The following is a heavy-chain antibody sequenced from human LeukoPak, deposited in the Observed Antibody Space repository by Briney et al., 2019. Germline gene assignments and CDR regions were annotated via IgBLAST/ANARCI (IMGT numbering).Heavy chain of an antibody. CDR1: GFTFSSYG. V-gene: IGHV3-30*03. J-gene: IGHJ4*02. CDR2: ISYDGSNK. D-gene: IGHD6-19*01. CDR3: ARDVTSSGWGGRIFY. Sequence: GGCLRLSCAASGFTFSSYGMHWVRQAPGKGLEWVAVISYDGSNKYYADSVKGRFTISRDNSKNTLYLQMNSLRAEDTAIYYCARDVTSSGWGGRIFYWGQGTLVTVSS.